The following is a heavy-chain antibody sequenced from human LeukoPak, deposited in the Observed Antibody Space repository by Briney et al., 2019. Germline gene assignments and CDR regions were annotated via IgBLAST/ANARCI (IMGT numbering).Heavy chain of an antibody. CDR3: AKGLPYYYDSSGQPEYFQH. J-gene: IGHJ1*01. V-gene: IGHV3-9*01. CDR2: ISWSSGSI. CDR1: GFTFSAYG. Sequence: GGSLRLSCAASGFTFSAYGMHWVRQAPGKGLEWVSGISWSSGSIGYADSVKGRFTISRDNAKNSLYLQMNSLRAEDTALYYCAKGLPYYYDSSGQPEYFQHWGQGTLVTVSS. D-gene: IGHD3-22*01.